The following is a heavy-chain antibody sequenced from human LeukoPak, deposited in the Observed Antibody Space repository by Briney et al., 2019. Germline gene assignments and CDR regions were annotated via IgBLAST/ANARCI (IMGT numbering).Heavy chain of an antibody. Sequence: GASVKVSCKASGGTFSSYAISWVRQAPGQGLEWMGGIIPIFGTANYAQKFQGRVTITADESTSTAYMELSSLRSEDTAVYYCARAWYYDTSGLSAFDIWGQGTMVTVSS. CDR2: IIPIFGTA. CDR3: ARAWYYDTSGLSAFDI. D-gene: IGHD3-22*01. J-gene: IGHJ3*02. V-gene: IGHV1-69*13. CDR1: GGTFSSYA.